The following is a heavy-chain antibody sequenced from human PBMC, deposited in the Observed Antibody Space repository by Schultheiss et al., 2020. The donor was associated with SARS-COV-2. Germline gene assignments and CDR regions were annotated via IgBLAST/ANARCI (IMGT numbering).Heavy chain of an antibody. D-gene: IGHD3-10*01. CDR1: GFTFSRYS. CDR3: ARDRRIRGYSPHFDY. Sequence: GGSLRLSCAASGFTFSRYSMNWVRQAPGRGLEWVSYISSSGTIIYYADSVKGRFTISRDNAKNSLYLQINSLRGEDTAVYYCARDRRIRGYSPHFDYWGQGTLVTVSS. CDR2: ISSSGTII. V-gene: IGHV3-48*01. J-gene: IGHJ4*02.